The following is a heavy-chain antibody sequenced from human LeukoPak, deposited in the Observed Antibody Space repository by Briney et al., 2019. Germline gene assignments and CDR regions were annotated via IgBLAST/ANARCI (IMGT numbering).Heavy chain of an antibody. J-gene: IGHJ6*04. CDR1: GFTFSNYA. Sequence: GGSLRLSCAASGFTFSNYAMSWVRQAPGKGLEWVSAFSGSGGSTYYADSVKGRFTISRDNAKNSLYLQMNSLRAEDTAVYYCAELGITMIGGVWGKGTTVTVSS. CDR2: FSGSGGST. CDR3: AELGITMIGGV. D-gene: IGHD3-10*02. V-gene: IGHV3-23*01.